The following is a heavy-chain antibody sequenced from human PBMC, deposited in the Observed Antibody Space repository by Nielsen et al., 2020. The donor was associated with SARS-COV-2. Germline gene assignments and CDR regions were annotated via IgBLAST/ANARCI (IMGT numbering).Heavy chain of an antibody. CDR1: GFTVSANY. CDR2: IYVGGNK. CDR3: ARDLVAPGNPDYYDYGLDV. Sequence: GESLKISCAASGFTVSANYLAWVRQAPGKGLEWISSIYVGGNKYYADSVRGRFTISRDTSKNTVYLQMSSLRADDTALYYCARDLVAPGNPDYYDYGLDVWGQGTTVTVSS. D-gene: IGHD1-1*01. V-gene: IGHV3-66*01. J-gene: IGHJ6*02.